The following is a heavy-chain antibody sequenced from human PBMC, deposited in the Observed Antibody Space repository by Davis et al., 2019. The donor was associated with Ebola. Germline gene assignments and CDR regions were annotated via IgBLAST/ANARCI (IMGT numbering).Heavy chain of an antibody. J-gene: IGHJ4*02. CDR1: GFTFSSFA. V-gene: IGHV3-23*01. CDR2: IGPSGSST. Sequence: GSLKLSCAASGFTFSSFAMRWVRQAPGKGLEWVSAIGPSGSSTYYADSVRGRFTISRDNSKNTLYLQMNSLRAEDTALYYCAKVFGTYYFDYWGQGTLVTVSS. D-gene: IGHD3-16*01. CDR3: AKVFGTYYFDY.